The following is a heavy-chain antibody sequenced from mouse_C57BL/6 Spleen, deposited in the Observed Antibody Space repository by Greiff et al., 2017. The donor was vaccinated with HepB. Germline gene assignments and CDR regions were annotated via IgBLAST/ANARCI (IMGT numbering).Heavy chain of an antibody. CDR3: ARSIYYYGSSYGYYAMDY. D-gene: IGHD1-1*01. Sequence: QVQLQQPGTELVKPGASVKLSCKACGYTFTSYWMHWVKQRPGQGLEWIGNINPSNGGTNYNEKFKSKATLTVDKSSSTAYMQLSSLTSEDSAVYYCARSIYYYGSSYGYYAMDYWGQGTSVTVSS. CDR1: GYTFTSYW. J-gene: IGHJ4*01. V-gene: IGHV1-53*01. CDR2: INPSNGGT.